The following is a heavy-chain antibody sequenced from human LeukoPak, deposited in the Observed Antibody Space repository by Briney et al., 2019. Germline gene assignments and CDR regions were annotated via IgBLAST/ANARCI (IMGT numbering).Heavy chain of an antibody. CDR1: GGSISSSSYY. D-gene: IGHD2-15*01. CDR3: ARRGGGSCTQCFDY. V-gene: IGHV4-39*01. CDR2: IYYSGST. Sequence: PSETLSLTCTVSGGSISSSSYYWGWIRQPPGKGLEWIGSIYYSGSTYYNPSLKSRVTISVDTSKNQFSLKLSSVTAADTAVYYCARRGGGSCTQCFDYWGQGTLVTVSS. J-gene: IGHJ4*02.